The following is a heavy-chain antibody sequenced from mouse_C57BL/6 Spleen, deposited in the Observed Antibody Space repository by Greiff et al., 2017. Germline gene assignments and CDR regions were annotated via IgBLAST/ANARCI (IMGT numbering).Heavy chain of an antibody. CDR1: GYTFTSYW. D-gene: IGHD4-1*01. V-gene: IGHV1-59*01. J-gene: IGHJ2*01. CDR2: IDPSDSYT. Sequence: VQLQQPGAELVRPGTSVKLSCKASGYTFTSYWMHWVKQRPGQGLEWIGVIDPSDSYTNYNQKFKGKATSTVDTSSSTAYMQLSSLTSEDSAVYYCARGGRPGDYWGQGTTLTVSS. CDR3: ARGGRPGDY.